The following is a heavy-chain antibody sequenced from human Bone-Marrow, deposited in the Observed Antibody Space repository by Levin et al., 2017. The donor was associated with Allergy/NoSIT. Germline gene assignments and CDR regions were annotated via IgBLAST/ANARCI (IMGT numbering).Heavy chain of an antibody. CDR1: GDSISSTSW. D-gene: IGHD6-19*01. V-gene: IGHV4-4*01. Sequence: KPGGSLRLSCAVSGDSISSTSWWSWVRQAPGQGLEWLGEIYHDGTTHHNPSLKSRVTMSVDKSKNHFSLNVDSVTAADTAVYFCARVAVAGGFYFDHWGQGTLVSVSS. CDR3: ARVAVAGGFYFDH. CDR2: IYHDGTT. J-gene: IGHJ4*02.